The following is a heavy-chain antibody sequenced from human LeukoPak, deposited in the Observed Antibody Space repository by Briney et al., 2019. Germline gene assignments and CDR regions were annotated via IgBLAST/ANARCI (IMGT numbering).Heavy chain of an antibody. CDR1: GGSISSYY. CDR3: ARVQYQLLYGYYYYYMDV. D-gene: IGHD2-2*02. V-gene: IGHV4-4*07. Sequence: SETLSLTCTVSGGSISSYYWSWIRQPAGKGLEWVGRIYSSGSTNYNPSLKSRVTMSVDTSKNQFSLKLNSVTAADTAVYYCARVQYQLLYGYYYYYMDVWGEGTTVTVSS. J-gene: IGHJ6*03. CDR2: IYSSGST.